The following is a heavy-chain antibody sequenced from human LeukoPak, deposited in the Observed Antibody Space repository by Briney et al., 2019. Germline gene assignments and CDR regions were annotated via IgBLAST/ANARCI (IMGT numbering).Heavy chain of an antibody. Sequence: SQTLSLTCAISGDSVSRNSVAWNWIRQAPSRGLEWLGRTYYRSKWYNDYAVSVKSRITINSDTSKNQLSLQLNSVTPEDTAVYYCARAGIVAARNDYRGQGTLVTVSS. CDR3: ARAGIVAARNDY. V-gene: IGHV6-1*01. CDR2: TYYRSKWYN. J-gene: IGHJ4*02. CDR1: GDSVSRNSVA. D-gene: IGHD6-13*01.